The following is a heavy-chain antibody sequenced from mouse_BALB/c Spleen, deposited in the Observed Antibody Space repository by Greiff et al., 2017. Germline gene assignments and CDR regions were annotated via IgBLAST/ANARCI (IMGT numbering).Heavy chain of an antibody. CDR2: INPDSSTI. Sequence: EVKLMESGGGLVQPGGSLKLSCAASGFDFSRYWMSWVRQAPGKGLEWIGEINPDSSTINYTPSLKDKFIISRDNAKNTLYLQMSKVRSEDTALYYCARQWRLLRRFDYWGQGTTLTVSS. CDR1: GFDFSRYW. D-gene: IGHD2-3*01. J-gene: IGHJ2*01. CDR3: ARQWRLLRRFDY. V-gene: IGHV4-1*02.